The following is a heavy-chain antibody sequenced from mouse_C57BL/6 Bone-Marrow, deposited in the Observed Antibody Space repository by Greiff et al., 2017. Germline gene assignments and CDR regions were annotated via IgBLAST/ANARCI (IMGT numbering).Heavy chain of an antibody. CDR3: TEPLYYYGSPCYAMDY. CDR1: GFTFSNYW. D-gene: IGHD1-1*01. CDR2: LRLKSDNYAT. Sequence: EVKVEESGGGLLQPGGSMKLSCVASGFTFSNYWMNWVRQSPEKGLEWVAQLRLKSDNYATHYAESVKGRFTISRDDSKSSVYLQMNNLRAEDTGIYYCTEPLYYYGSPCYAMDYWGQGTSVTVSS. V-gene: IGHV6-3*01. J-gene: IGHJ4*01.